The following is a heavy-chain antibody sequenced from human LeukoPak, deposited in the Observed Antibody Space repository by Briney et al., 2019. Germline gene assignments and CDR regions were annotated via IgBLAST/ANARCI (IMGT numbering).Heavy chain of an antibody. V-gene: IGHV4-39*07. CDR2: IYYSGST. J-gene: IGHJ4*02. D-gene: IGHD3-10*01. Sequence: SETLSLTCTVSGGSISSSSYYWGWIRQPPGKGLEWIGSIYYSGSTYYNPSLKSRVTISVDTSKNQFSLKLSSVTAADTAVYYCARVMGYYGSGSPDYWGQGTLVTVSS. CDR1: GGSISSSSYY. CDR3: ARVMGYYGSGSPDY.